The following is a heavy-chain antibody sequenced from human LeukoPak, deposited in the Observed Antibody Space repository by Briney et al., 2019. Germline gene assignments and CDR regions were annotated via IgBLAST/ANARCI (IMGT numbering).Heavy chain of an antibody. CDR2: ISNSGST. CDR3: ARHWGSCRGGDCYTFDC. J-gene: IGHJ4*02. V-gene: IGHV4-59*08. D-gene: IGHD2-21*02. Sequence: SETLSPTCSVSNASISSYYWSWIRQSPGKGLEWIGYISNSGSTNYNPSLKSRVTISVDTSKNQFSLKLSSVTAADTAVYYCARHWGSCRGGDCYTFDCWGQGTLVTVSS. CDR1: NASISSYY.